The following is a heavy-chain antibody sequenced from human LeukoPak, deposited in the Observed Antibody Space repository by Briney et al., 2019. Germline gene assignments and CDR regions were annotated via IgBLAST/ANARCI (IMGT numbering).Heavy chain of an antibody. D-gene: IGHD6-19*01. Sequence: ASVKVSCKASGYTFTSYAMHWVRQAPGQRLEWMGWINAGNGNTKYSQKFQGRVTITRDTSASTAYMELSSLRSEDTAVYYCAAGYSSGWSYYFDYWGQGTLVTVSS. CDR3: AAGYSSGWSYYFDY. V-gene: IGHV1-3*01. J-gene: IGHJ4*02. CDR1: GYTFTSYA. CDR2: INAGNGNT.